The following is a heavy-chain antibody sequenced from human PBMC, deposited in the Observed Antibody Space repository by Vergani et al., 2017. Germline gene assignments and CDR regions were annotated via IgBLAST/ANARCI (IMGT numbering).Heavy chain of an antibody. CDR2: ISLSGATK. V-gene: IGHV3-48*01. J-gene: IGHJ5*02. CDR1: GFMFNNYA. D-gene: IGHD3-10*01. CDR3: ARGNYYGSGTYVDP. Sequence: EVSLMESGGDLVQPGGSLTVSCVGSGFMFNNYAMHWVRQAPGKGLEWVAYISLSGATKYYADSVAGRFTVSRDSVKNSVSLHMNSLRADDTAVYYCARGNYYGSGTYVDPWGQGTLVTVSS.